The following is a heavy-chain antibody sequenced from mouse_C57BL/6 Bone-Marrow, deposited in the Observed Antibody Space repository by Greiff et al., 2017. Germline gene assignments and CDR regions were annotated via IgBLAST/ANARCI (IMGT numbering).Heavy chain of an antibody. V-gene: IGHV1-81*01. CDR1: GYTFTSYG. D-gene: IGHD4-1*01. CDR2: IYPRSGNT. J-gene: IGHJ4*01. CDR3: ARSGILEAMDY. Sequence: VQLQQSGAELARPGASVKLSCKASGYTFTSYGISWVKQRPGQGLEWIGEIYPRSGNTYYNEKFKGKTTLTADKSSSTAYMELRSLTSEDSAVYFCARSGILEAMDYWGQGTSVTVSS.